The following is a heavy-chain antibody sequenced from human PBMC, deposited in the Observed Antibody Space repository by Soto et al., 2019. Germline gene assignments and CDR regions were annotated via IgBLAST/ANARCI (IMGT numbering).Heavy chain of an antibody. Sequence: QVQLQESGPGLVKPSQTLSLTCTVSGGSISSGGYYWSWIRQHPGKGLEWIGYIYYSGSTYYNPSIKSRVTRSVDTSKNQFSLKLSSVTAADTAVYYCAREEHYYYDSSGYFDYWGQGTLVTVSS. CDR3: AREEHYYYDSSGYFDY. D-gene: IGHD3-22*01. CDR2: IYYSGST. V-gene: IGHV4-31*03. J-gene: IGHJ4*02. CDR1: GGSISSGGYY.